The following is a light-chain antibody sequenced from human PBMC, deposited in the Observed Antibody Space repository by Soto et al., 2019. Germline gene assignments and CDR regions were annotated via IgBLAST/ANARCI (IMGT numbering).Light chain of an antibody. CDR3: EQYYSTPLT. CDR1: QSVLYSSNNKKY. J-gene: IGKJ3*01. Sequence: DIVMTQSPDSLAVSLGERATINCKSSQSVLYSSNNKKYLAWYQQKPGQPPKLLIYWASTRESGVPDRFSGSGSGTDFTLTISSLQAEDVAVYYCEQYYSTPLTFGPGTRVAIK. V-gene: IGKV4-1*01. CDR2: WAS.